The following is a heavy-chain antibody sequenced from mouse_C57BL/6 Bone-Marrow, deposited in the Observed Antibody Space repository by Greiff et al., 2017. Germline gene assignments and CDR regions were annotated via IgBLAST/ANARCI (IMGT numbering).Heavy chain of an antibody. CDR2: ISSGGGYT. CDR3: ARQVASFDY. V-gene: IGHV5-6*01. Sequence: EVQLQQSGGDLVKPGGSLKLSCAASGFTFSSYGMSWVRQTPDKSLEWVATISSGGGYTYYPERLKGRFTLSIDNAKNTRYLQMGSLKSEDTAMYYCARQVASFDYWGQGTTLTVSS. CDR1: GFTFSSYG. J-gene: IGHJ2*01.